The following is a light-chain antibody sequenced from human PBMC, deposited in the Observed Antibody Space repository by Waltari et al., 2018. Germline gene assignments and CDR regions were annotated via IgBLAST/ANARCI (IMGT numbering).Light chain of an antibody. V-gene: IGKV1-5*01. CDR2: HAS. Sequence: DIQMTQSPSTLSASVGDRVTFTCRASEGIGTSLAWYQQTSGKAPKLLIYHASTLEGGVPSRFSGSGSGTDFTLTISSLQPDDFATYFCQQYYTYSLWAFGQGTKVETK. J-gene: IGKJ1*01. CDR3: QQYYTYSLWA. CDR1: EGIGTS.